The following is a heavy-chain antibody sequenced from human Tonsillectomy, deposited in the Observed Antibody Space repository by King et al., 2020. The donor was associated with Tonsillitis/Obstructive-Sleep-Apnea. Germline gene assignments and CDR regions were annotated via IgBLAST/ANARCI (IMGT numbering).Heavy chain of an antibody. CDR2: IYYSGST. V-gene: IGHV4-59*01. D-gene: IGHD3-22*01. CDR3: AREVNYYDSSGYYLAAFDI. J-gene: IGHJ3*02. CDR1: GGSISSYY. Sequence: VQLQESGPGLVKPSGTLSLTCTVSGGSISSYYWSWIRQPPGKGLEWIGYIYYSGSTNYNPSLKSRVTISVDTSKNQFSLKLSSVTAADTAVYYCAREVNYYDSSGYYLAAFDIWGQGTMVTVSS.